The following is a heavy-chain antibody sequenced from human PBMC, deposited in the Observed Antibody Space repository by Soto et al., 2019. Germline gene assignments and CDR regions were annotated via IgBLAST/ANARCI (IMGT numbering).Heavy chain of an antibody. J-gene: IGHJ6*02. V-gene: IGHV3-23*01. CDR1: GFTFSSYA. CDR2: IGGSDNRT. Sequence: EVQLLESGGGLVQPGGSLRLSCAASGFTFSSYAMSWVRQAPGKGLEWVSAIGGSDNRTYYADSVKGRFTISRDNSKNPLYLQMSSLRAADTAVYYCAPMGVWGQGTTVTVSS. CDR3: APMGV.